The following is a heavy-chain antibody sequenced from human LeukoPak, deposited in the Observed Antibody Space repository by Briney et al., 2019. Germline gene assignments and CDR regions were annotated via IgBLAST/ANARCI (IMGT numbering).Heavy chain of an antibody. D-gene: IGHD3-22*01. Sequence: SETLSLTCTVSGGSISSGSYYWSWIRQPAGKGLEWIGRIYTRGSTNYNPSLKSRVTMSVDTSKNQFSLKLSSVTAADTAVYYCARASSDYYESSGYITAFDYWGQGTLVTVSS. V-gene: IGHV4-61*02. J-gene: IGHJ4*02. CDR2: IYTRGST. CDR3: ARASSDYYESSGYITAFDY. CDR1: GGSISSGSYY.